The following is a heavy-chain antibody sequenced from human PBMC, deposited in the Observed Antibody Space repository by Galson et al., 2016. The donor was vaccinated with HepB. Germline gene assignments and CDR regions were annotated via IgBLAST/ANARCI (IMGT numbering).Heavy chain of an antibody. J-gene: IGHJ4*02. Sequence: SVKVSCKASGYPFINFYIHWVRQAPGQGLEWMGWINPRNGDTGYAQKFQGRVSVTRDTSISTTYMELSSLRSDDTALYYCARDRGYLAPKRRVWDKHFDYWGQGALVTASS. CDR1: GYPFINFY. CDR3: ARDRGYLAPKRRVWDKHFDY. CDR2: INPRNGDT. D-gene: IGHD1-26*01. V-gene: IGHV1-2*02.